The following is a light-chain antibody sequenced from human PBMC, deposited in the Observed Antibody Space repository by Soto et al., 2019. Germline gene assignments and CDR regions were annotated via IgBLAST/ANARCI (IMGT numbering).Light chain of an antibody. V-gene: IGKV3-20*01. Sequence: DIVLTQSPATLSLSPGERATLSCRASQSVSSTSLAWYQQKPGHAPRLLIYGTSTWATGIPVRFSGSGSGTDFTITISRLEPEDFAVYYCQQYGSSLYTFGPGTKVDIK. CDR2: GTS. CDR3: QQYGSSLYT. J-gene: IGKJ3*01. CDR1: QSVSSTS.